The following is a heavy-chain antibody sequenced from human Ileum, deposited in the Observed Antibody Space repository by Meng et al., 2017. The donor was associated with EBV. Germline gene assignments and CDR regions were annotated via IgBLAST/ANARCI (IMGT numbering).Heavy chain of an antibody. D-gene: IGHD3-22*01. Sequence: VQCQESGPGLAQPSETLSLTCAVSGGSISRGDWGSWVRQPPGKGLEWIGETSHSGSTNYSPSLKSRVTISLDKSKNQLSLKLNSVTAADTAVYYCASSDYYRSDYWGQGTLVTVSS. CDR1: GGSISRGDW. CDR3: ASSDYYRSDY. CDR2: TSHSGST. V-gene: IGHV4-4*02. J-gene: IGHJ4*02.